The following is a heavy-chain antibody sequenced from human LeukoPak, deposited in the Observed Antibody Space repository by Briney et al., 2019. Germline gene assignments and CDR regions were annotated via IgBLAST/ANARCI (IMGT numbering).Heavy chain of an antibody. V-gene: IGHV4-39*07. CDR1: GGSISSSSYY. J-gene: IGHJ4*02. Sequence: SETLSLTCTVSGGSISSSSYYWGWIRQPPGKGLEWIGSIYYSGSTNYNPSLKSRVTMSVDTSKNQFSLKLSSVTAADTAVYYCARSIVVVPAAEYYFDYWGQGTLVTVSS. CDR2: IYYSGST. D-gene: IGHD2-2*01. CDR3: ARSIVVVPAAEYYFDY.